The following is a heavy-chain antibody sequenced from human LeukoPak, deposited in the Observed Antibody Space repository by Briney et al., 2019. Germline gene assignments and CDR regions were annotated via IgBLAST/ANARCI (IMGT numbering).Heavy chain of an antibody. J-gene: IGHJ4*02. Sequence: GALVKVSCKASGGTFSSYAISWVRQAPGQGLEWMGGIIPIFGTANYAQKFQGRVTITTDESTSTAYMELSSLRSEDTAVYYCARGGLELRSLDYWGQGTLVTVSS. CDR3: ARGGLELRSLDY. CDR1: GGTFSSYA. CDR2: IIPIFGTA. D-gene: IGHD1-7*01. V-gene: IGHV1-69*05.